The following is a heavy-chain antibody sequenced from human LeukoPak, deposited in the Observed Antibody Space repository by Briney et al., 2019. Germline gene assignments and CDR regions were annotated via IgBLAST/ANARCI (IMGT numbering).Heavy chain of an antibody. V-gene: IGHV1-18*01. Sequence: ASVKVSCKASGYTLTNYNISWVRQAPGQGLEWMGWINTHKGHTNFLQKFQGRVTVTTDLSTSTAYMELRSLRSDDTAVYYCARDLDWVFDLWGRGTLVTVPS. CDR2: INTHKGHT. CDR3: ARDLDWVFDL. D-gene: IGHD3-9*01. J-gene: IGHJ2*01. CDR1: GYTLTNYN.